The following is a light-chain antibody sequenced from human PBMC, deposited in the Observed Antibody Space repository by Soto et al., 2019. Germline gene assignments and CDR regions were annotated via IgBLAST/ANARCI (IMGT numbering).Light chain of an antibody. J-gene: IGLJ2*01. V-gene: IGLV1-47*01. CDR3: AAWDDSLSVVV. CDR2: RNN. Sequence: VLPQPPSASGTPGQRVTISCSGSSSNIGTNDVSWYQQLPGTAPKLLIYRNNQRPSGVPDRFSGSKSGTSASLAISGLRSGDEADYYCAAWDDSLSVVVFGGGTKLTVL. CDR1: SSNIGTND.